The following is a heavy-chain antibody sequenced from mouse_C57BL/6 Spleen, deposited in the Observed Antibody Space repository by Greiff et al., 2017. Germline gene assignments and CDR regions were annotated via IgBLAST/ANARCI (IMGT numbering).Heavy chain of an antibody. CDR3: ARDFYDGYSHWYFDV. D-gene: IGHD2-3*01. J-gene: IGHJ1*03. CDR2: SRNKANDYTT. CDR1: GFTFSDFY. V-gene: IGHV7-1*01. Sequence: EVNLVESGGGLVQSGRSLRLSCATSGFTFSDFYMEWVRQAPGKGLEWIAASRNKANDYTTEYSASVKGRFIVSRDTSQSILYLQMNALRAEDTAIYYCARDFYDGYSHWYFDVWGTGTTVTVSS.